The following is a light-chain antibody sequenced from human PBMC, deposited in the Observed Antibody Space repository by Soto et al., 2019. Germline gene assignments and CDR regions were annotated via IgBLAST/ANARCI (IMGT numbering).Light chain of an antibody. V-gene: IGLV2-8*01. CDR1: SSDVGGYNY. J-gene: IGLJ1*01. CDR3: SSYAGSNNFV. Sequence: QSVLTQPPSASGSPGQSVTISCTGTSSDVGGYNYVSWYQQHPGKAPKLMIYEVSKRPSGVPYRFSGSKSGNTASLTVSGLQAEDEADYYCSSYAGSNNFVFGSGTKVPS. CDR2: EVS.